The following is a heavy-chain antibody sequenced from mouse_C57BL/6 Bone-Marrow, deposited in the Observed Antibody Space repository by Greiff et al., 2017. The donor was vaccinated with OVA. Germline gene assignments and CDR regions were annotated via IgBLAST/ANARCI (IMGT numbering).Heavy chain of an antibody. D-gene: IGHD2-5*01. V-gene: IGHV1-81*01. J-gene: IGHJ4*01. CDR3: ARAYYSNLYAMDY. CDR2: IYPRSGNT. Sequence: VQLQQSGAELARPGASVKLSCKASGYTFTSYGISWVKQRTGQGLEWIGEIYPRSGNTYYNEKFKGKATLTADKSSSTAYMVLRSLTSEDSAVYFCARAYYSNLYAMDYWGQGTSVTVSS. CDR1: GYTFTSYG.